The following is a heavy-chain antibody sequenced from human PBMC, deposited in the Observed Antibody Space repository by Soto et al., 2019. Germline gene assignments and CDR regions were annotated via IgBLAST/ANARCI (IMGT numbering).Heavy chain of an antibody. D-gene: IGHD1-1*01. Sequence: EVQLVESGGGLVKPGGSLRLSCAASGFTFTRYSMNWVRQAPGKGLEWVSSISSTTNYIYYGDSMKGRFTISRDNAKHSLYLEMNSLRAEDPDVYYCAGESADLNSNVNYWGQGTLVTVSS. CDR3: AGESADLNSNVNY. CDR2: ISSTTNYI. CDR1: GFTFTRYS. V-gene: IGHV3-21*06. J-gene: IGHJ4*02.